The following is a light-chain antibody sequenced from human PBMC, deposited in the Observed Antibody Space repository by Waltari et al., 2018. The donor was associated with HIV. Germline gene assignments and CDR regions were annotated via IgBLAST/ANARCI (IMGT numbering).Light chain of an antibody. V-gene: IGKV2D-29*02. CDR3: MQSLHLLYT. J-gene: IGKJ2*01. CDR1: QSLKHTDGKTY. Sequence: DIVMTQTPPSLSVTPGQPASFSCNSSQSLKHTDGKTYLYWYLQRQGQSPQVLIYEVSNRYAGVPDRFRGSGSGTHFTLKIARVEAEDVGSYYCMQSLHLLYTFGQGTKLEIK. CDR2: EVS.